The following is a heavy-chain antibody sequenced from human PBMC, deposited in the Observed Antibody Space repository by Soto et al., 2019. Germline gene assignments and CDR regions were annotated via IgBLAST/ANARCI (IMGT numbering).Heavy chain of an antibody. CDR1: GYTFTSYG. CDR3: ARDRGSSSWYEFDY. Sequence: QVQLVQSGADVKKPGASVKVSCKASGYTFTSYGISWVRQAPGQGLEWMGWISAYNGNTNYAQKLQGRVTMTTDTSTSTADMERRSLRSDDTAVYYCARDRGSSSWYEFDYWGQGTLVTVSS. CDR2: ISAYNGNT. V-gene: IGHV1-18*01. D-gene: IGHD6-13*01. J-gene: IGHJ4*02.